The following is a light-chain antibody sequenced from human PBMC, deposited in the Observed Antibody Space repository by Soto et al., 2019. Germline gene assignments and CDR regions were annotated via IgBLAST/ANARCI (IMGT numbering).Light chain of an antibody. J-gene: IGLJ1*01. CDR3: SSYTRSSTLYV. CDR2: DVS. CDR1: SSDVGGYNY. V-gene: IGLV2-14*03. Sequence: QSVLTQPASVSGSPGQPITISCTGTSSDVGGYNYVSWYQQYPGKAPKVMIYDVSNRPSGVSNRFSGSKSGDTASLTISGLQAEDEADYYCSSYTRSSTLYVFGTGTKVTVL.